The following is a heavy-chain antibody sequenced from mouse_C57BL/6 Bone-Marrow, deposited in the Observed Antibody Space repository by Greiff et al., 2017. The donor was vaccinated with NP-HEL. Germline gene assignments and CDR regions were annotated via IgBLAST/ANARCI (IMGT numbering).Heavy chain of an antibody. D-gene: IGHD2-4*01. V-gene: IGHV14-4*01. J-gene: IGHJ3*01. Sequence: EVQLQQSGAELVRPGASVTLSCTASGFNIKDDYMHWVKQRPEQGLEWIGWIDPENGDTEYASKFQGKATITADTSSNTAYLQLSSLTSEDTAVYYCTNGDYAAYWGQGTLVTVSA. CDR2: IDPENGDT. CDR3: TNGDYAAY. CDR1: GFNIKDDY.